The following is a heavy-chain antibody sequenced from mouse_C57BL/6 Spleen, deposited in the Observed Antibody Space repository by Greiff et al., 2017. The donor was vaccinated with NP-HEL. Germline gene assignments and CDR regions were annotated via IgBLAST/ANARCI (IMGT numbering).Heavy chain of an antibody. CDR2: ISSGSSTI. CDR1: GFTFSDYG. V-gene: IGHV5-17*01. D-gene: IGHD1-1*01. J-gene: IGHJ1*03. CDR3: ASRGTVVYFDV. Sequence: EVMLVESGGGLVKPGGSLKLSCAASGFTFSDYGMHWVRQAPEKGLEWVAYISSGSSTIYYADTVKGRFTISRDNAKNTLFLQMTSLRSEDTAMYYCASRGTVVYFDVWGTGTTVTVSS.